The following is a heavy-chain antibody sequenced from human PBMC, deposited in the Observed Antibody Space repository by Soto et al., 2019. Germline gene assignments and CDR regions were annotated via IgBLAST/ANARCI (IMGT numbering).Heavy chain of an antibody. CDR1: GGSISYEYYH. D-gene: IGHD2-21*02. CDR2: IHYSGSI. J-gene: IGHJ6*02. Sequence: SETLSLTCTVSGGSISYEYYHWTWIRQSPGKGLEWIGYIHYSGSIIYNPSFKSRVTISVDTSKNQFSLQLSSVTAADTAVYFCAREDDGGDRDYYGLDVWGQGTAVTVSS. V-gene: IGHV4-30-4*08. CDR3: AREDDGGDRDYYGLDV.